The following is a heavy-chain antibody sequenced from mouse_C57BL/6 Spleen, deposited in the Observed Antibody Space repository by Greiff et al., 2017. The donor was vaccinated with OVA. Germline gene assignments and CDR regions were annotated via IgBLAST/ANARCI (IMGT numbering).Heavy chain of an antibody. J-gene: IGHJ2*01. V-gene: IGHV1-61*01. CDR2: IYPSDSET. Sequence: QVQLQQPGAELVRPGSSVKLSCKASGYTFTSYWMDWVKQRPGQGLEWIGNIYPSDSETHYNHKFKDKATLPVDKSSSTAYMQLSSLTSEDSAVYYCAREGIYYYGRDYFDYWGQGTTLTVSS. CDR1: GYTFTSYW. CDR3: AREGIYYYGRDYFDY. D-gene: IGHD1-1*01.